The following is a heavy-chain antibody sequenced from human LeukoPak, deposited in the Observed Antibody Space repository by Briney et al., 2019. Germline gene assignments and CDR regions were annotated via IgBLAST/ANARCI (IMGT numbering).Heavy chain of an antibody. D-gene: IGHD3-22*01. CDR3: ARVGPYYYDSSGYRTRYNWFDP. CDR1: GGSIGSGDYY. V-gene: IGHV4-34*01. CDR2: INHSGST. Sequence: SETLSLTCAVSGGSIGSGDYYWSWIRQPPGKGLEWIGEINHSGSTNYNPSLKSRVTISVDTSKNQFSLKLSSVTAADTAVYYCARVGPYYYDSSGYRTRYNWFDPWGQGTLVTVSS. J-gene: IGHJ5*02.